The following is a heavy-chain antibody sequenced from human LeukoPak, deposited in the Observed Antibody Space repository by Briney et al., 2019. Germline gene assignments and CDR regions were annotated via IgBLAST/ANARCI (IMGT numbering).Heavy chain of an antibody. J-gene: IGHJ5*02. CDR2: IIPIFGTA. D-gene: IGHD2-2*01. Sequence: GASVKLSCRASGGTFSSYAISWVRQAPGQGLEWMGGIIPIFGTANYAQKFQGRVTITTDESTSTAYMELSSLRSEDTAVYYCARDLFPEDIVVVPAAKRNWFDPWGQGTLVTVSS. V-gene: IGHV1-69*05. CDR1: GGTFSSYA. CDR3: ARDLFPEDIVVVPAAKRNWFDP.